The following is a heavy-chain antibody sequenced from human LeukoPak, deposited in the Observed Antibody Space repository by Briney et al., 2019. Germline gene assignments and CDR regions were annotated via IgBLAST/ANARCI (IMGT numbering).Heavy chain of an antibody. J-gene: IGHJ4*02. CDR1: GASFSDFY. V-gene: IGHV4-59*08. CDR3: ARHASGWVGELDY. Sequence: SETLSLTCTVSGASFSDFYWSWIRQSPGRGLEWIGYVSDSGGTSYNPSLKSRVTLSVDTSKNQFFPNLNSVTAADTAVYYCARHASGWVGELDYWGQGTLVTVSS. D-gene: IGHD6-19*01. CDR2: VSDSGGT.